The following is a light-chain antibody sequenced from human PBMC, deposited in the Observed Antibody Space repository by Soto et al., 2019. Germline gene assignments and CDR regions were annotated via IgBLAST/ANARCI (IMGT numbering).Light chain of an antibody. CDR2: DVS. J-gene: IGLJ2*01. Sequence: VLTQPASVSGPPGQSITISCSGTSSDVGGYNFVSWYQVHPGKAPRLILYDVSSRPSGVSYRFSGSKSANTASLNISRLQAGDEADYYCSSYTTTTSLVVFGGGTQLTVL. V-gene: IGLV2-14*03. CDR1: SSDVGGYNF. CDR3: SSYTTTTSLVV.